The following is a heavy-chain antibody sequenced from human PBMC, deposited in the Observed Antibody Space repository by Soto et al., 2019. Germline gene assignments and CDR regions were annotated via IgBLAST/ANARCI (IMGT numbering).Heavy chain of an antibody. Sequence: QVQLVQSGAEVKNPGASVKVSCKASGYTFTRYGIGWARQAPGQGLEWMGWINTYNGNTHYAQNVQCRVTLTTDTATSTAYMELRSLRSNDTAIYYCAMVDVYVTPSPQDVWGQGTTVIVSS. CDR2: INTYNGNT. J-gene: IGHJ6*02. D-gene: IGHD3-16*01. CDR3: AMVDVYVTPSPQDV. V-gene: IGHV1-18*01. CDR1: GYTFTRYG.